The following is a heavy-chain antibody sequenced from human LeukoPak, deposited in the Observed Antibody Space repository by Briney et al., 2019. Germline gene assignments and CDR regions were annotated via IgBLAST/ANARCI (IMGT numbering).Heavy chain of an antibody. CDR2: IGGSGGAT. D-gene: IGHD1-26*01. Sequence: GGSLRLSCAASGFTFSSYAMSWVRQAPGKGLEWVSTIGGSGGATYYADSVKGRFTISRDNSKNTLDLQMNSLRAEDTAVYYCAPSLLVYWGQGTLVTVSS. CDR1: GFTFSSYA. CDR3: APSLLVY. V-gene: IGHV3-23*01. J-gene: IGHJ4*02.